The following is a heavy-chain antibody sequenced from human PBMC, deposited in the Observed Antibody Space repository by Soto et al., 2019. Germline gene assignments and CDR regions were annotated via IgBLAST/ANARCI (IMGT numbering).Heavy chain of an antibody. J-gene: IGHJ6*03. Sequence: PSETLSLTCTVSGGSISSYYWSWIRQPPGKGLEWIGYIYYSGSTNYNPSLKSRVTISVDTSKNRFSLKLSSVTAADTAVYYCARGIAGRSLNYYYYYMDVWGKGTTVTVSS. V-gene: IGHV4-59*01. CDR2: IYYSGST. CDR1: GGSISSYY. CDR3: ARGIAGRSLNYYYYYMDV. D-gene: IGHD6-6*01.